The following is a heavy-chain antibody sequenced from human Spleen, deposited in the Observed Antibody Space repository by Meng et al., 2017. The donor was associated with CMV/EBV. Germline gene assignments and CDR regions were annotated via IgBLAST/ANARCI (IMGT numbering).Heavy chain of an antibody. Sequence: GSLRLSCSVSGGSISNSSYYGGWVRQPPVKGLECIGNICYSGIADYYPSLKSRVTTSVDTSKNKNQFSLKLSSVTAADTAVYYCAREPHWSGPHDYYGMDVWGQGTTVTVSS. CDR1: GGSISNSSYY. CDR3: AREPHWSGPHDYYGMDV. D-gene: IGHD3-3*01. CDR2: ICYSGIA. V-gene: IGHV4-39*07. J-gene: IGHJ6*02.